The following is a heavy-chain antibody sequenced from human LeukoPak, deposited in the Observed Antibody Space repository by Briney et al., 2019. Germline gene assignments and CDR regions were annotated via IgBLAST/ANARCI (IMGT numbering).Heavy chain of an antibody. CDR3: ARTVRDESSHLIQLWSRVSYYYYVDV. Sequence: GESLKISCRGSGYSFTSYWIGWVRQMPGEGLEWMVIIYPGDSDTRYSPYFQGQVTISADKPISPAHLQWSSLKASDTAMYYCARTVRDESSHLIQLWSRVSYYYYVDVWGKGTTVTVSS. CDR1: GYSFTSYW. J-gene: IGHJ6*03. V-gene: IGHV5-51*04. D-gene: IGHD5-18*01. CDR2: IYPGDSDT.